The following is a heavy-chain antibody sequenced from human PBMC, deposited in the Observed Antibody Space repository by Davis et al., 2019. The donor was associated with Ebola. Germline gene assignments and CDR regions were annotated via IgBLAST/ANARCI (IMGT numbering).Heavy chain of an antibody. D-gene: IGHD1-1*01. CDR2: VSHSEREK. CDR1: GFTFSNYA. V-gene: IGHV3-30*04. J-gene: IGHJ4*02. CDR3: AKKGLTTTDFDS. Sequence: PGGSLRLSCAASGFTFSNYAMHWVRQAPGKGLEWVAVVSHSEREKFYGDSVKGRFTISRDNSKNTLYLEMNSLRAEDTAVYYCAKKGLTTTDFDSWGQGTLVTVSS.